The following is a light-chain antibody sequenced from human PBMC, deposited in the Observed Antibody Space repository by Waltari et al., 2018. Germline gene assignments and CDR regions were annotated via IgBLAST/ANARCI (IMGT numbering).Light chain of an antibody. CDR3: MQAIHLPLT. CDR1: QSLLYSDGKTY. V-gene: IGKV2-29*02. CDR2: EVS. Sequence: DVVMTQTPFSLSVTPGQPASISCKSSQSLLYSDGKTYLYWYLQKPGQSPHLLIYEVSGRVSGVPDRFSGSGSGTDFTLKSSRVEADDVGVYYCMQAIHLPLTFGGGTKVEIK. J-gene: IGKJ4*01.